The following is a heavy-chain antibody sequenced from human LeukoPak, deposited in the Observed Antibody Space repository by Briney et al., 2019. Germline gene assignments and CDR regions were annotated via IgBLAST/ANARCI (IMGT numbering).Heavy chain of an antibody. D-gene: IGHD3-16*02. CDR2: INHSGST. CDR3: ARCDYVWGSYRRGYYYYYMDV. Sequence: SETLSLTCAVYGGSFSGYYWSWIRQPPGKGLEWIGEINHSGSTNYNPSLKSRVTISVDTSKNQFSLKLSSVTAADTAVYYCARCDYVWGSYRRGYYYYYMDVWGKGTTVTVSS. J-gene: IGHJ6*03. V-gene: IGHV4-34*01. CDR1: GGSFSGYY.